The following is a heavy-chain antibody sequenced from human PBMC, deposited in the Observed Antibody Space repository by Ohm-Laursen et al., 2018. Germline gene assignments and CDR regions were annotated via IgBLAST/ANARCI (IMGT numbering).Heavy chain of an antibody. CDR1: GYSISSGYY. D-gene: IGHD6-13*01. Sequence: TLSLTCAVSGYSISSGYYWGWIRQPPGKGLEWIGSIYHSGSTYYNPSLKSRVTISVDTSKNQFSMKLNSGTAADTAVYYCARDKSSSRYSPYNWFDPWGQGTLVTVSS. J-gene: IGHJ5*02. CDR3: ARDKSSSRYSPYNWFDP. CDR2: IYHSGST. V-gene: IGHV4-38-2*02.